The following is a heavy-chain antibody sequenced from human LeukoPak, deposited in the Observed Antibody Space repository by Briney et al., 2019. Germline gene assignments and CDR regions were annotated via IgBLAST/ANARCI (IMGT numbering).Heavy chain of an antibody. CDR3: AREAGGQQLVYAFDI. J-gene: IGHJ3*02. Sequence: SETLSLTCTVSGGSISISSFYWGWIRHPPGKGLEWIGSINHSGSTYHNPSLKSRVTISVDTSRKQFSLKLSSVTAADTAVYYCAREAGGQQLVYAFDIWGQGTMVTVSS. V-gene: IGHV4-39*07. CDR1: GGSISISSFY. CDR2: INHSGST. D-gene: IGHD6-13*01.